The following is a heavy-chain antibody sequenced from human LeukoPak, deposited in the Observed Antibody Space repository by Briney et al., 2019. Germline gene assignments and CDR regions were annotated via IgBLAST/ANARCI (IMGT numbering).Heavy chain of an antibody. D-gene: IGHD1-26*01. CDR1: GFAVSGSY. V-gene: IGHV3-66*01. CDR3: ARDRGRGKYHFDF. CDR2: IYSGVTT. J-gene: IGHJ4*02. Sequence: GGSLRLSYAASGFAVSGSYMSWVRQAPGRGLELVSVIYSGVTTYYADSVKGRFTISIDSSKNTLYLQMNSLRGEDTAVYYYARDRGRGKYHFDFWGQGTLVTVSS.